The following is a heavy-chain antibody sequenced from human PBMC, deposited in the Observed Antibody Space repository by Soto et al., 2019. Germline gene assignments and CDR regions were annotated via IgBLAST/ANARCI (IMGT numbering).Heavy chain of an antibody. D-gene: IGHD6-19*01. CDR1: GGAFSSYA. CDR2: IIPIFGTA. CDR3: ARTIAVAGPGAFDI. V-gene: IGHV1-69*13. Sequence: SVKVSCKASGGAFSSYAISWVRQAPGQGLEWMGGIIPIFGTANYAQKFQGRVTITADESTSTAYMELSSLRSEDTAVYYCARTIAVAGPGAFDIWGQGTMVTVSS. J-gene: IGHJ3*02.